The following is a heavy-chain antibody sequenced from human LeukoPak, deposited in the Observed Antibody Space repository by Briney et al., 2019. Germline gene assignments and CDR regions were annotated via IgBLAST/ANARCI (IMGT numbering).Heavy chain of an antibody. D-gene: IGHD6-13*01. J-gene: IGHJ5*02. CDR2: MNPNSGNT. CDR3: ARAYSSSWYVEGNWFDP. Sequence: ASVKVSCKASGYTFTSYDINWVRQATGQGLEWMGWMNPNSGNTGYAQKFQGRVTMTRSTSISTAYMELSSLRSEDTAVYYCARAYSSSWYVEGNWFDPWGQGTLVTVSS. CDR1: GYTFTSYD. V-gene: IGHV1-8*01.